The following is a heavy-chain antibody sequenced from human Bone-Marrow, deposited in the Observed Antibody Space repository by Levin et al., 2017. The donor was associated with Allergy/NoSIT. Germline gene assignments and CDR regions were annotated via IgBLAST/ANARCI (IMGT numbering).Heavy chain of an antibody. J-gene: IGHJ4*02. D-gene: IGHD6-13*01. CDR2: INPNSGGT. Sequence: GESLKISCKASGYTFTGYYMHWVRQAPGQGLEWVGRINPNSGGTNYAQKFQGMVTMTRDTSISTAYMELSRLRSDDTAVYYCARVGSSWAIDYWGQGTLVTVSS. CDR3: ARVGSSWAIDY. CDR1: GYTFTGYY. V-gene: IGHV1-2*06.